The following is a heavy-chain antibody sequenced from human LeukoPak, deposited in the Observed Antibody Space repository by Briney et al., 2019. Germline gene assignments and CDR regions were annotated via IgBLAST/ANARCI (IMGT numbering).Heavy chain of an antibody. CDR3: ARGPRNSWRDIVVVVAATRGYYFDY. Sequence: SETLSLTCAVYGGSFSGYYWSWIRQPPGKGLEWIGEINHSGSTNYNPSLKSRVTISVDTSKNQFSLKLSTVTAAATAVYYCARGPRNSWRDIVVVVAATRGYYFDYWGQGTLVTVSS. CDR2: INHSGST. D-gene: IGHD2-15*01. V-gene: IGHV4-34*01. CDR1: GGSFSGYY. J-gene: IGHJ4*02.